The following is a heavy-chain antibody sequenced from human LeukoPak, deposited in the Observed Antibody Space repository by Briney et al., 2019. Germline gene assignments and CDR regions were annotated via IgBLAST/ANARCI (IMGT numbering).Heavy chain of an antibody. D-gene: IGHD5-24*01. CDR3: ARDQDDYNSLPPLFQH. CDR1: GFTFSRFA. V-gene: IGHV3-23*01. CDR2: ISGSGDGT. J-gene: IGHJ1*01. Sequence: GGSLRLSCAASGFTFSRFAMSWVRQAPGTGLDWVSGISGSGDGTYYADSVKGRFTISRDNSKNALYLHMNSLRAEDTAVYYCARDQDDYNSLPPLFQHWGQGTLVTVSS.